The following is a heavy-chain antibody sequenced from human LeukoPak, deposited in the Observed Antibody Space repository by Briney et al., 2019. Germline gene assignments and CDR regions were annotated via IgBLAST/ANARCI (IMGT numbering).Heavy chain of an antibody. V-gene: IGHV1-18*01. D-gene: IGHD6-19*01. CDR1: GYTFTSYG. CDR2: ISAYNGNT. CDR3: ARGLRDNSGWYHVDY. Sequence: GASVKVSCKASGYTFTSYGISWVRQAPGQGLEWMGWISAYNGNTNYAQKLQGRVTMTRDTSISTAYMELSWLRSDDTAVYYCARGLRDNSGWYHVDYWGQGTLVTVSS. J-gene: IGHJ4*02.